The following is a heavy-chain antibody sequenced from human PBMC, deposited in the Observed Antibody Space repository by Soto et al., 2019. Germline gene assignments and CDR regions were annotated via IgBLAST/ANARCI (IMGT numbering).Heavy chain of an antibody. D-gene: IGHD3-10*01. CDR1: GYTFTGYY. J-gene: IGHJ5*02. V-gene: IGHV1-2*04. Sequence: ASVKVSCKASGYTFTGYYIHWVRQAPGHGLEWMGWINPNSGVTNYSQKFQGWVTMTRDTSISTAYMELSSLRSDDTAIYYCAREGDYYGSGSAENWFDPWGQGTLVTVSS. CDR3: AREGDYYGSGSAENWFDP. CDR2: INPNSGVT.